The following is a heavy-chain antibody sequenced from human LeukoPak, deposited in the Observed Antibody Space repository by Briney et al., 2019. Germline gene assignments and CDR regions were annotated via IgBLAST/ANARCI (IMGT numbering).Heavy chain of an antibody. CDR3: AKDLRFSYFDY. J-gene: IGHJ4*02. CDR1: GFTFSIYG. D-gene: IGHD3-3*01. Sequence: GRSLRLSCAASGFTFSIYGMHWVRQAPGKGLEWVAVIWYDGSNKYYADSVKGRFTISRDNSKNTLYPQMNSLRAEDTAVYYCAKDLRFSYFDYWGQGTLVTVSS. CDR2: IWYDGSNK. V-gene: IGHV3-33*06.